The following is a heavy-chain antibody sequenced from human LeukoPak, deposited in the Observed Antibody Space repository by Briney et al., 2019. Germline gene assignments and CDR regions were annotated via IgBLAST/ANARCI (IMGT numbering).Heavy chain of an antibody. CDR3: ARAKANYYYGSGSYYYYYMDV. Sequence: SETLSLTCTVSGYSITSDYYWAWIRQPPGKGLEWIGYIYYGGSTNYNPSLKSRVTISVDTSKNQFSLKLSSVTAADTAVYYCARAKANYYYGSGSYYYYYMDVWGKGTTVTVSS. V-gene: IGHV4-38-2*02. CDR2: IYYGGST. J-gene: IGHJ6*03. CDR1: GYSITSDYY. D-gene: IGHD3-10*01.